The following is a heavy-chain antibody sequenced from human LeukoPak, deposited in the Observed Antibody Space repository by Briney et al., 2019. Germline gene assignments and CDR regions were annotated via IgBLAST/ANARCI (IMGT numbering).Heavy chain of an antibody. CDR1: GGSISSGSYY. V-gene: IGHV4-61*02. CDR2: IYTSGST. J-gene: IGHJ4*02. Sequence: PSETLSLTCTVSGGSISSGSYYWSWIRQPAGKGLEWIGRIYTSGSTNYNPSLKSRVTISVDTSKNQFSLKLSSVTAADTAVYYCASTTIKWERGGFDYWGQGTLVTVSS. D-gene: IGHD1-26*01. CDR3: ASTTIKWERGGFDY.